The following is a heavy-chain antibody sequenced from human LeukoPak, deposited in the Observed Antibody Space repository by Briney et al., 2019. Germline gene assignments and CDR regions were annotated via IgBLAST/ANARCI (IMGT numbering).Heavy chain of an antibody. V-gene: IGHV4-39*01. CDR2: IYYSGST. CDR3: AGKLGYCSGGSCYPAH. J-gene: IGHJ1*01. D-gene: IGHD2-15*01. CDR1: GGSISSSSYY. Sequence: PSETLSLTCTVSGGSISSSSYYWGWIRQPPGKGLEWIGSIYYSGSTYYNPSLKSRVTISVDTSKNQLSLKLSSVTAADTAVYYCAGKLGYCSGGSCYPAHWGQGTLVTVSS.